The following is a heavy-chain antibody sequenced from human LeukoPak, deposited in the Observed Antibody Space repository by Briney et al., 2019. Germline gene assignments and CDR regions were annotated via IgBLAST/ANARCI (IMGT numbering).Heavy chain of an antibody. CDR1: GYTFTGYY. J-gene: IGHJ4*02. CDR2: INPNSGGT. D-gene: IGHD3-3*01. V-gene: IGHV1-2*02. Sequence: ASVKVSCKASGYTFTGYYMHWVRQAPGQGLERMGWINPNSGGTNYAQKFQGRVTMTRDTSISTAYMELSRLRSDDTAVYYCARDLSTAKYYDFWSGYYGVDYWGQGTLVTVSS. CDR3: ARDLSTAKYYDFWSGYYGVDY.